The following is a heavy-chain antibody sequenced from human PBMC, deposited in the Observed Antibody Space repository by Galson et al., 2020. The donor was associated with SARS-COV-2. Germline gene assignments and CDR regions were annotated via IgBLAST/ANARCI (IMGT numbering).Heavy chain of an antibody. J-gene: IGHJ4*02. CDR3: ARGEVDIVATIAQNFDY. CDR2: ISAYNGNT. Sequence: ASVKVSCKASGYTFTSYGISWVRQAPGQGLEWMGWISAYNGNTNYAQKLQGRVTMTTDTSTSTAYMELRSLRSDDTAVYYCARGEVDIVATIAQNFDYWGQGTLVTVSS. CDR1: GYTFTSYG. D-gene: IGHD5-12*01. V-gene: IGHV1-18*01.